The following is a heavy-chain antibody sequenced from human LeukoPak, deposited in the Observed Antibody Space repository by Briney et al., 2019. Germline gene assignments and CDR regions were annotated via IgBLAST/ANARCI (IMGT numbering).Heavy chain of an antibody. J-gene: IGHJ6*02. Sequence: ASVKVSCKASGYTFTSYDINWVRQATGQGLEWMGWMNPNSGNTGYAQKFQGRVTMTRNTSISTAYMELSSLRSEDTAVYYCAREARGRQQLGSGASYGMDVWGQGTTVTVSS. V-gene: IGHV1-8*01. CDR2: MNPNSGNT. CDR3: AREARGRQQLGSGASYGMDV. CDR1: GYTFTSYD. D-gene: IGHD6-13*01.